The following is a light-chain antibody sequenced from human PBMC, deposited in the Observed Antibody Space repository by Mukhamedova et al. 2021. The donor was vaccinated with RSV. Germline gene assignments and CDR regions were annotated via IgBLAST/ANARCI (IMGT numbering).Light chain of an antibody. V-gene: IGKV1-5*03. CDR2: RAT. J-gene: IGKJ2*03. CDR3: QHHNRYPYS. Sequence: AWYQRRVHGKAPKLLIYRATSLQSGVPSRFSGSGSGTEFSLTISSLQADDFATYYCQHHNRYPYSFGQGTKLEIK.